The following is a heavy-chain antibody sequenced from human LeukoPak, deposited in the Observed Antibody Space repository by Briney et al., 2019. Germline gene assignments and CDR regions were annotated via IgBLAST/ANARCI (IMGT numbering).Heavy chain of an antibody. V-gene: IGHV7-4-1*02. J-gene: IGHJ4*02. CDR2: INTNTGNP. CDR3: ARVRPLIYYDSSGYYPLDY. Sequence: ASVKVSCKASGYSFTSYSMNWVRQAPGQGLEWMGWINTNTGNPTYAQGFTGRFVFSLGTSVSTAYLQISSLKAEDTAVYYCARVRPLIYYDSSGYYPLDYWGQGTLVTVSS. CDR1: GYSFTSYS. D-gene: IGHD3-22*01.